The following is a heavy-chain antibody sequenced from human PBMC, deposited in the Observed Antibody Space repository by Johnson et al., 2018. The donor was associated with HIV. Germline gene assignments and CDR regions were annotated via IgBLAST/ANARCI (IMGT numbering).Heavy chain of an antibody. CDR1: GFIFSIYA. CDR2: ISYDGSNK. Sequence: VQLVESGGGVVQPGKSLRLSCAASGFIFSIYAMHWVRQAPGKGLEWVAVISYDGSNKYYADSVKGRFTISRDNSKTTLYLQMNSLRAEDTAVYYCASVYYDILTGDYDVAIDLWGQGTMVTVSS. D-gene: IGHD3-9*01. V-gene: IGHV3-30-3*01. CDR3: ASVYYDILTGDYDVAIDL. J-gene: IGHJ3*01.